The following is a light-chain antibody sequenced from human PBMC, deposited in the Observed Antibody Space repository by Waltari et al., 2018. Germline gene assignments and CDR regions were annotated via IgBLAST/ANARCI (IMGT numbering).Light chain of an antibody. Sequence: DIQITQSPSPLPASAGDRVTITCRASQSISSYLKWYQQKPGKAPKLLLYAASSLQSGVPSRFSGSGSGTDFTLTISSLQPEDFATYYCQQSYSTPYTFGQGTKLEIK. CDR2: AAS. J-gene: IGKJ2*01. CDR1: QSISSY. V-gene: IGKV1-39*01. CDR3: QQSYSTPYT.